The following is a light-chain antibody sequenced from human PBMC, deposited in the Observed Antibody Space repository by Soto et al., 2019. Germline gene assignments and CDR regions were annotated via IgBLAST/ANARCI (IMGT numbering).Light chain of an antibody. J-gene: IGKJ1*01. CDR1: QSVSSY. Sequence: EIVFTQSPATLSLSPGERATPSCRASQSVSSYLAWYQQKPGQAPRLLIYDASNRATGITARFSGSGSGTDFTLTISSLEPEDFAVYYCQQRSTLTFGQGTKVDIK. CDR2: DAS. CDR3: QQRSTLT. V-gene: IGKV3-11*01.